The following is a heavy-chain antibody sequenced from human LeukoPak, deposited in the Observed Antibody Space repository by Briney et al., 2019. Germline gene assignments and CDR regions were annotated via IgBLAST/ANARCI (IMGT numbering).Heavy chain of an antibody. J-gene: IGHJ4*02. D-gene: IGHD4-23*01. CDR2: IKQDGSKK. CDR1: GFPFSSYW. V-gene: IGHV3-7*01. CDR3: ARDRGKDYFDS. Sequence: PGGSLRLSCVASGFPFSSYWMTWVRQAPGKGLEWVANIKQDGSKKSYADSVKGRFSISRDDSKNSLYLQMNSLRPEDTAIYYCARDRGKDYFDSWGQGTQVTVSS.